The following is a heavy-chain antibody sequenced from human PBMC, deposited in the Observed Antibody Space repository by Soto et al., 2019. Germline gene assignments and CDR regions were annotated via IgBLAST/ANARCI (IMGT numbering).Heavy chain of an antibody. CDR2: IDYNGVT. V-gene: IGHV4-39*01. D-gene: IGHD2-15*01. CDR1: GGSIYRSGYY. CDR3: GKVLVGATGHTDSDS. Sequence: SETLSLTCTVSGGSIYRSGYYWGWIRQPPGRGLEWIGNIDYNGVTYSNPSLKSRVTISRDTSKNQFSLKLTSVTAADTALYYCGKVLVGATGHTDSDSWGPGALVTVS. J-gene: IGHJ4*02.